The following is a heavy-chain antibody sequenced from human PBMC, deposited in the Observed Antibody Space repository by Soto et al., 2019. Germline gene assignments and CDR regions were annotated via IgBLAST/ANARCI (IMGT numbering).Heavy chain of an antibody. CDR1: GFTFSNAW. J-gene: IGHJ6*02. Sequence: GGSLRLSCAASGFTFSNAWMNWVRQAPGKGLEWVGRIKSKTDGGTTDYAAPVKGRFTISRDDSKNTLYLQMNSLKTEDTAVYYCTTDLLWFGETPMDVWGQGTTVTVSS. CDR3: TTDLLWFGETPMDV. V-gene: IGHV3-15*07. D-gene: IGHD3-10*01. CDR2: IKSKTDGGTT.